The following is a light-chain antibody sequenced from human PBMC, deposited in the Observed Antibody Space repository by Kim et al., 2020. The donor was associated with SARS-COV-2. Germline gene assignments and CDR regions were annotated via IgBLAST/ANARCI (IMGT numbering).Light chain of an antibody. CDR2: YEG. Sequence: PGGTARLPCGGLNIGTKIVHWYHPKPGQAPVLVIYYEGARPSGIPARFSASNSGDTATLTIDTVEAGDEADYYCQVWDSSSDHVVFGGGTQLTVL. CDR1: NIGTKI. CDR3: QVWDSSSDHVV. V-gene: IGLV3-21*04. J-gene: IGLJ2*01.